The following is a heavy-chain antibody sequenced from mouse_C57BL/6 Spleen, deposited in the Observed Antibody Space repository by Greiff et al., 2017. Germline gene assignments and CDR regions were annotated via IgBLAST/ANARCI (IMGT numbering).Heavy chain of an antibody. CDR2: ISSGSSTL. J-gene: IGHJ2*01. Sequence: EVQLVESGGGLVKPGGSLKLSCAASGFTFSDYGMHWVRQAPEKGLEWVAYISSGSSTLYYADTVKGRFTISRDNAKNTLFLQMTSLRSEDTAMYYCARQNYVDYWGQGTTLTVSS. V-gene: IGHV5-17*01. CDR1: GFTFSDYG. CDR3: ARQNYVDY.